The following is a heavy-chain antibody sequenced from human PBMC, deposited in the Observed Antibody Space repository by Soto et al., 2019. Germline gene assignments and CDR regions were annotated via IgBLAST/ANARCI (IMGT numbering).Heavy chain of an antibody. CDR2: ISYDGNNK. V-gene: IGHV3-30*18. CDR1: GFTFSSYG. CDR3: AKDTDVVGAAYYFDY. Sequence: QVQLVESGGGVVQPGRSLRLSCAASGFTFSSYGMHWVRQAPGKGLEWVAVISYDGNNKYYADSVKGRFTISRDNSMNTLYLHMNSLRADDTAVYYCAKDTDVVGAAYYFDYWGQGTLVTVSS. J-gene: IGHJ4*02. D-gene: IGHD1-26*01.